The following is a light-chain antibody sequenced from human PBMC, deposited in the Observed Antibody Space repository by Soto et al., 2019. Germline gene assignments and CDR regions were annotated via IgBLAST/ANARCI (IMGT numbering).Light chain of an antibody. CDR1: QSVSSSY. CDR2: GAS. CDR3: QQYKNWPL. Sequence: EIVLTQSPGTLSLSPGERATLSCRASQSVSSSYLAWYQQKPGQAPRLLIYGASSRATGIPDRFSGSGFGTEFTLTISSLQSEDFAVYYCQQYKNWPLFGQGTRLDIK. J-gene: IGKJ5*01. V-gene: IGKV3-20*01.